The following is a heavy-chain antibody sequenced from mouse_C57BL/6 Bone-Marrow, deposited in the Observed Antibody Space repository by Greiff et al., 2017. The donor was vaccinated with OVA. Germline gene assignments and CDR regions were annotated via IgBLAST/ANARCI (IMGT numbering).Heavy chain of an antibody. CDR3: ARQYYGSSYYAMDY. J-gene: IGHJ4*01. CDR2: INPNNGGT. D-gene: IGHD1-1*01. Sequence: VQLKQSGPELVKPGASVKISCKASGYTFTDYYMNWVKQSHGKSLEWIGDINPNNGGTSYNQKFKGKATLTVDKSSSTAYMELRSLTSEDSAVYYCARQYYGSSYYAMDYWGQGTSVTVSS. CDR1: GYTFTDYY. V-gene: IGHV1-26*01.